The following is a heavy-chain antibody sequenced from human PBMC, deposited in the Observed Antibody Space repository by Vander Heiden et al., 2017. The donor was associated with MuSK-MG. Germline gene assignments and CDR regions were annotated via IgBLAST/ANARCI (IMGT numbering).Heavy chain of an antibody. J-gene: IGHJ6*02. CDR1: GFTFSSYS. Sequence: EVQLVESGGGLVKPGGSLRLSCAASGFTFSSYSMNWVRQAPGKGLEWVSSISSSSSYIYYADSVKGRVTISRDNAKNSLYLQMNSLRAEDTAVYYCARWFGEWAPWGYYGMDVWCQGTTVTVSS. CDR3: ARWFGEWAPWGYYGMDV. CDR2: ISSSSSYI. V-gene: IGHV3-21*01. D-gene: IGHD3-10*01.